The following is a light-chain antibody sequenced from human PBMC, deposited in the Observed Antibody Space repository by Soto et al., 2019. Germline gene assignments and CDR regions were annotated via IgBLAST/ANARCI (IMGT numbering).Light chain of an antibody. CDR2: AAS. CDR1: PGIINY. V-gene: IGKV1-27*01. CDR3: QKYNSAPLT. J-gene: IGKJ5*01. Sequence: DIQMTQSPSSLSASVGDRVTITCRASPGIINYLAWYQQKPGKVPKLLIYAASTLQSGVPSRFSGSGSGTEFTLTISRLQPEDVATYYCQKYNSAPLTFGQGTRLE.